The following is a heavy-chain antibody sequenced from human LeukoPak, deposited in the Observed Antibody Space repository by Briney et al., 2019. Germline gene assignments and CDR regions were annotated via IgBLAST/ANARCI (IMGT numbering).Heavy chain of an antibody. V-gene: IGHV1-18*01. CDR1: GYTFTIYG. Sequence: ASVKVSCKASGYTFTIYGISWVRQAPGQGLEWMGWISAYNGNTNYAQKLQGRVTMTTDTSTSTAYMELRSLRSDDTAVYYCARVVRGVIITPGDYWGQGTLVTVSS. J-gene: IGHJ4*02. CDR3: ARVVRGVIITPGDY. D-gene: IGHD3-10*01. CDR2: ISAYNGNT.